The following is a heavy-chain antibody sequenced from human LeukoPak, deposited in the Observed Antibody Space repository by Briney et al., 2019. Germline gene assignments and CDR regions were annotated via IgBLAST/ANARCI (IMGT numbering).Heavy chain of an antibody. CDR3: ARGDCTSTSCYIAY. D-gene: IGHD2-2*02. Sequence: SETLSLTCTVSGGSISSYYWSWIRQPAGKGLEWIGRIYTSGSTNYNPSLKSRVTMSVDTSKNQFSLQLNSVTPEDTAVYYCARGDCTSTSCYIAYWGQGTLVTVSS. CDR2: IYTSGST. V-gene: IGHV4-4*07. J-gene: IGHJ4*02. CDR1: GGSISSYY.